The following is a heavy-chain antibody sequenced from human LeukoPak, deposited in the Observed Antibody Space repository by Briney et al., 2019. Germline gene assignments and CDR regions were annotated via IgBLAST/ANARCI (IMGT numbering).Heavy chain of an antibody. J-gene: IGHJ4*02. D-gene: IGHD1-26*01. Sequence: ASVKVSCKASGYTFTSYAMHWVRQAPGQRLEWMGWINAGNGNTKYSQKFQGRVTITRDTSASTAYMELSSLRSEDTAVYYCTKPTLVGATTVSFFDYWGQGTLVTVSS. CDR3: TKPTLVGATTVSFFDY. CDR1: GYTFTSYA. CDR2: INAGNGNT. V-gene: IGHV1-3*01.